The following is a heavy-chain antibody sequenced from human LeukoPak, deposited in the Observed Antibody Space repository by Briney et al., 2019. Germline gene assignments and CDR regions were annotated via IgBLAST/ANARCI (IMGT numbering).Heavy chain of an antibody. V-gene: IGHV1-2*02. CDR2: INPNSGGT. CDR3: AREALNYDFWSGPDY. Sequence: ASVKVSCKASGYTFTSYAMNWVRQAPGQGLEWMGWINPNSGGTNYAQKFQGRVTMTRDTSISTAYMELSRLRSDDTAVYYCAREALNYDFWSGPDYWGQGTLVTVSS. J-gene: IGHJ4*02. D-gene: IGHD3-3*01. CDR1: GYTFTSYA.